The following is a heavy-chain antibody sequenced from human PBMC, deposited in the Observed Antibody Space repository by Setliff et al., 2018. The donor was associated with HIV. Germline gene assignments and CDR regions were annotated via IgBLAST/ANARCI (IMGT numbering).Heavy chain of an antibody. CDR3: ARIPWVATLWGGAFDL. J-gene: IGHJ3*01. CDR2: IYHNGNT. D-gene: IGHD5-12*01. V-gene: IGHV4-31*03. Sequence: SETLSLTCTVSGASVSSGGYYWSWVRQHPGKGPEWVAHIYHNGNTYYNPSLKSRLTMSIDTSKNQFSLGLSSVTAADTAVYYCARIPWVATLWGGAFDLWGHGTMVTVSS. CDR1: GASVSSGGYY.